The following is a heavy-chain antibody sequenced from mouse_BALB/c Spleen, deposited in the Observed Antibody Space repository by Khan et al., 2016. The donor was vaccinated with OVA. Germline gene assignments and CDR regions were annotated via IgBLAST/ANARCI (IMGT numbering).Heavy chain of an antibody. CDR3: SREGETVISPWFGY. CDR2: IYPSDGYT. Sequence: VQLQQSGAELVRPGASVKLSCKASGYTFTNYWINWVKQRPGQGLEWIGNIYPSDGYTNYNQKFKDKATLTVDKSSSTAYMQLSSPTSEDSAVYYCSREGETVISPWFGYWGQGTLVTVSA. CDR1: GYTFTNYW. V-gene: IGHV1-69*02. D-gene: IGHD2-4*01. J-gene: IGHJ3*01.